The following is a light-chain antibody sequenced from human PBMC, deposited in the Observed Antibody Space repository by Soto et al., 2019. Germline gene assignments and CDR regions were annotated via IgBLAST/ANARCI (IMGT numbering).Light chain of an antibody. V-gene: IGKV3-11*01. CDR1: QNINPY. CDR2: DAS. Sequence: EIVLTQSPATLSLSPGERATLSFRASQNINPYLAWYQQKPGQVPRLLMYDASNRATGIPARFSGSGSGTDFTLTISSLEPEDFAVYYCQQRRNWPITFGGGTKVEIK. CDR3: QQRRNWPIT. J-gene: IGKJ4*01.